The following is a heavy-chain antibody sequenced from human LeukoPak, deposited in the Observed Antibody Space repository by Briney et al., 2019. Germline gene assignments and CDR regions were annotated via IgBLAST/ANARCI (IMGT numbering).Heavy chain of an antibody. D-gene: IGHD7-27*01. Sequence: TSETLSLTCTVSGGSISSSSYYWGWIRQPPGKGLEWIGSIYYSGSTYYNPSLKSRVTISVDTSKNQFSLKLSSVTAADTAVYYCARRNRGLVDYWGQGTLVTVSS. CDR2: IYYSGST. CDR3: ARRNRGLVDY. CDR1: GGSISSSSYY. J-gene: IGHJ4*02. V-gene: IGHV4-39*01.